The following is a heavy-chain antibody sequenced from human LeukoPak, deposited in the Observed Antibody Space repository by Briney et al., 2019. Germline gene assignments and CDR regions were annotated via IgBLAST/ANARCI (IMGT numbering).Heavy chain of an antibody. J-gene: IGHJ6*03. V-gene: IGHV3-7*04. CDR3: ARVTTSSYYYYYYMDV. CDR2: IKQDGSEK. D-gene: IGHD4-17*01. CDR1: GFTFSSYE. Sequence: GGSLRLSCAASGFTFSSYEMNWVRQAPGKGLEWVANIKQDGSEKYYVDSVKGRFTISRDNAKNSLYLQMNSLRAEDTAVYYCARVTTSSYYYYYYMDVWGKGTTVTVSS.